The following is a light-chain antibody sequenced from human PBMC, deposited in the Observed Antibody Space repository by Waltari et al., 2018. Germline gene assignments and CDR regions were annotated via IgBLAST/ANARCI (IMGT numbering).Light chain of an antibody. J-gene: IGKJ4*01. V-gene: IGKV3-11*01. CDR3: QQRGSWPLT. CDR2: DAS. Sequence: EIVLTQSPATLSLSPGERATLSCRASQSVRPYLAWYQQKSGQTPRLLIYDASNRATDIPARFSGSGSGTDFTLTISSLEPEDFAIYYCQQRGSWPLTFGGGTKLE. CDR1: QSVRPY.